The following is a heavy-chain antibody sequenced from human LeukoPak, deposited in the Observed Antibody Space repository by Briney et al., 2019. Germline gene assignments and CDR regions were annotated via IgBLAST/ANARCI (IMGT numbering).Heavy chain of an antibody. CDR3: AKVRVASPSFRYLDY. D-gene: IGHD2-15*01. Sequence: PGGSLRLSCAASGFTFSSYDMNWVRQAPGKGLGCVSGISGIGGNAYYADSVKGRFTISRDNSKNSLYLQMNSLRIEDSALYYCAKVRVASPSFRYLDYWGQGTLVTVSS. CDR1: GFTFSSYD. J-gene: IGHJ4*02. V-gene: IGHV3-23*01. CDR2: ISGIGGNA.